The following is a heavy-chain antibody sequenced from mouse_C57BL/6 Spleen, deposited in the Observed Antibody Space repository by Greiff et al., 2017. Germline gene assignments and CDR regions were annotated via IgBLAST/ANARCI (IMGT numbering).Heavy chain of an antibody. V-gene: IGHV1-50*01. CDR1: GYTFTSYC. Sequence: VQLQQPGAELVKPGASVKLSCKASGYTFTSYCMQWVKQRPGQGLEWIGEIDPSDSNTNYNQKFKGKATLTVDTSSSTAYMQLSSLTSEDSAVYYCATPTIVASFYAVDDWGQGTSVTVSS. J-gene: IGHJ4*01. CDR3: ATPTIVASFYAVDD. D-gene: IGHD2-5*01. CDR2: IDPSDSNT.